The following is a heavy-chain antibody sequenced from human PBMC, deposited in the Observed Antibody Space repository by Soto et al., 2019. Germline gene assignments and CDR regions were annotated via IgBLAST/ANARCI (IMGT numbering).Heavy chain of an antibody. D-gene: IGHD4-17*01. CDR3: ASWVQMCTVTSNWFDP. V-gene: IGHV1-69*01. CDR2: IIPIFGTA. J-gene: IGHJ5*02. Sequence: QVQLVQSGAEVKKPGSSVKVSCKASGGTFSSYAISWVRQAPGQGLEWMGGIIPIFGTANYAQKFQGRVTITADESTSTAYMELSSLRSEDTAVYYCASWVQMCTVTSNWFDPWGQGTLVTVSS. CDR1: GGTFSSYA.